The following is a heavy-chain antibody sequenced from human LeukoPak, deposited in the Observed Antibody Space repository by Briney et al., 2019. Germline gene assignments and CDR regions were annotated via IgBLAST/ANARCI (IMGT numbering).Heavy chain of an antibody. D-gene: IGHD2-2*01. CDR1: GFTFSSYW. CDR3: AITEDVVVPAASRTDYYYYYGMDV. Sequence: GGSLRLSCAASGFTFSSYWMHWVRQAPGKGLVWVSRINSDGSSTSYADSVKGRFTISRDNAKNSLYLQMNSLRAEDTAVYYCAITEDVVVPAASRTDYYYYYGMDVWGQGTTVTVSS. V-gene: IGHV3-74*01. J-gene: IGHJ6*02. CDR2: INSDGSST.